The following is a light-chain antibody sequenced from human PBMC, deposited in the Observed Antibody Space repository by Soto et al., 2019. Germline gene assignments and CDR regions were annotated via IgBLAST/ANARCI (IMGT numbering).Light chain of an antibody. CDR1: QSVSGSY. Sequence: EIVLTQSPGTLSLSPGERATLSCRASQSVSGSYLAWYQQKPGQSPRLLIYGSSDRATGIPDRFSGSGSGTDFTLTLSRVEPEDFAVYYCQQYGSSPPYTFGQGTKLEIK. CDR2: GSS. V-gene: IGKV3-20*01. CDR3: QQYGSSPPYT. J-gene: IGKJ2*01.